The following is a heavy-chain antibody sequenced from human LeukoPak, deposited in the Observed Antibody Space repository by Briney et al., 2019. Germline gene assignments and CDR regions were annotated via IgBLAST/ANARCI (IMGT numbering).Heavy chain of an antibody. CDR3: ASRSFGYYYDSSGYALDAFDI. CDR2: ISSSSSTI. Sequence: PGGSLRLSCAASGFTLSSYSMNWVRQAPGKGLEWVSYISSSSSTIYYADSVKGRFTISRDNAKNSLYLQMNSLRDEDTAVYYCASRSFGYYYDSSGYALDAFDIWGQGTMVTVSS. J-gene: IGHJ3*02. CDR1: GFTLSSYS. D-gene: IGHD3-22*01. V-gene: IGHV3-48*02.